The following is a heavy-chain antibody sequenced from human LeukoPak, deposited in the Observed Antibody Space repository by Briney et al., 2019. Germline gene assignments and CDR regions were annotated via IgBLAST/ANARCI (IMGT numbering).Heavy chain of an antibody. CDR2: ISHDAKST. V-gene: IGHV3-30*18. CDR1: GFTFSSYG. Sequence: PGGSLRLSCATSGFTFSSYGMHWVRQVPGKGLEWVTVISHDAKSTYHVDPVKGRFTISRDNSKNTLYLQMNSLRAEDTAVYYCAKDGGNYYDTAGNHLMRSYMDVWGKGTTVTVSS. CDR3: AKDGGNYYDTAGNHLMRSYMDV. D-gene: IGHD3-22*01. J-gene: IGHJ6*04.